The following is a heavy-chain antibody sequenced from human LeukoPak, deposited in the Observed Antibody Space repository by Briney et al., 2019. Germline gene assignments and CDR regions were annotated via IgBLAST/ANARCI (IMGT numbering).Heavy chain of an antibody. CDR1: GFTFSSYA. CDR3: APMVVPAAMAYFDY. CDR2: ISGSGGST. Sequence: GGSLRLSCAASGFTFSSYAMSWVRQAPGKGLEWVSAISGSGGSTHYADSVKGRFTISRDNSKNTLYLQMNSLRAEDTAVYYCAPMVVPAAMAYFDYWGQGTLVTVSS. V-gene: IGHV3-23*01. D-gene: IGHD2-2*01. J-gene: IGHJ4*02.